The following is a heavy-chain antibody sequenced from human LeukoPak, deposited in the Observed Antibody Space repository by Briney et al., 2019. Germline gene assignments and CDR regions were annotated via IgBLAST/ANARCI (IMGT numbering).Heavy chain of an antibody. Sequence: GGSLRLSCAASGFTFSSYWMHWVRQAPGKGLVWVSRINSDGSSTSYADSVRGRFTISRDNAKNTLYLPMNSLRAEDTAVYYCAREGYGDSAIDYWGQGTLVTVSS. CDR3: AREGYGDSAIDY. CDR2: INSDGSST. D-gene: IGHD4-17*01. V-gene: IGHV3-74*01. CDR1: GFTFSSYW. J-gene: IGHJ4*02.